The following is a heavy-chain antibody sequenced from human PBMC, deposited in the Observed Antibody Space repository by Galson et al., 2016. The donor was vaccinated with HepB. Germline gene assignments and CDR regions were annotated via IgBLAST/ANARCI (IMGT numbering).Heavy chain of an antibody. Sequence: LRLSCAASGFTFSYAWMSWVRQAPGKGLEWVGRIKSKTDGGSTDYAAPVKGRFTIARDDSKYTLYLQMNSLKTEASAVYYCTTAMRTSSSPLLQGYWGQGTLVTVSS. D-gene: IGHD2-2*01. CDR2: IKSKTDGGST. CDR3: TTAMRTSSSPLLQGY. J-gene: IGHJ4*02. CDR1: GFTFSYAW. V-gene: IGHV3-15*01.